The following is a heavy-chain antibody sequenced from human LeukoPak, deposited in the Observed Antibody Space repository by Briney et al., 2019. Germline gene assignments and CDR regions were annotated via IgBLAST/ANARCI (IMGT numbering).Heavy chain of an antibody. D-gene: IGHD6-6*01. CDR1: GYTFTGYY. J-gene: IGHJ3*02. V-gene: IGHV1-2*02. CDR3: ASRGSIAARSDAFDI. CDR2: INPNSGGT. Sequence: ASVKVSCKASGYTFTGYYMHWVRQAPGQGLEWMGWINPNSGGTNYAQKFQGRVTMTRDTSISTAYMELSRLRSDDTAVYYCASRGSIAARSDAFDIWGQGTMVTVSS.